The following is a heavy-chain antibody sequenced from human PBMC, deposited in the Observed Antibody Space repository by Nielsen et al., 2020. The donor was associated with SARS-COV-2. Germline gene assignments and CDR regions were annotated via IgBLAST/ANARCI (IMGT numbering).Heavy chain of an antibody. CDR3: ARERVGGITIFGVVTRYGMDV. J-gene: IGHJ6*02. CDR2: IYYSGSP. CDR1: GGSISSGVYY. Sequence: SETLSLTCTVSGGSISSGVYYWSWIRQHPGKGLEWIGYIYYSGSPYYIPSLKSRVTISVDTSKNQFSLKLSSVTAADTALYYCARERVGGITIFGVVTRYGMDVWGQGTTVTVSS. D-gene: IGHD3-3*01. V-gene: IGHV4-30-4*08.